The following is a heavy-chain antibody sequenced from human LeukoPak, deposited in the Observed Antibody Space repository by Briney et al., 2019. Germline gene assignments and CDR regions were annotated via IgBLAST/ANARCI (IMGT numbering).Heavy chain of an antibody. J-gene: IGHJ5*02. CDR3: ARDRPTLSGWSWFDP. CDR2: ISHSGGT. Sequence: SETLSLTCAVSVYSISSDYYWGWIRQSPGKGLEWIGTISHSGGTYYNPSLKSRVTISVDKSKNQFSLKLTSVTAADTAVYYCARDRPTLSGWSWFDPWGQGTLVTVSS. V-gene: IGHV4-38-2*02. CDR1: VYSISSDYY. D-gene: IGHD6-19*01.